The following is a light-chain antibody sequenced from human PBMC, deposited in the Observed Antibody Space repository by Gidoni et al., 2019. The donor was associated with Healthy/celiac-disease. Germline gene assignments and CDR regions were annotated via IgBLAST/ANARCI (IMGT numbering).Light chain of an antibody. CDR1: QSVLYSSNNKNY. J-gene: IGKJ1*01. Sequence: DIVMTQSPDSLAVSLGERATINCKSSQSVLYSSNNKNYLAWYQQKPGQPPKLLIYWASTRESGVPDRFSGSGSGTDFPLTINSLQAEDVAVYYCQQYYSTPPTFGQGTKVEIK. CDR2: WAS. CDR3: QQYYSTPPT. V-gene: IGKV4-1*01.